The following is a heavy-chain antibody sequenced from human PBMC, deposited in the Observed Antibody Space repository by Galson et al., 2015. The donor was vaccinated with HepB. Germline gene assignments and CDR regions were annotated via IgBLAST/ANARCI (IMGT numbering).Heavy chain of an antibody. D-gene: IGHD3-10*01. J-gene: IGHJ6*03. V-gene: IGHV3-30*18. CDR3: AKAGGQLLWFGESPDFYYYYMDV. CDR2: ISYDGSHK. CDR1: GFTFSTYG. Sequence: SLRLSCAASGFTFSTYGMHWVRQAPGKGLEWVAVISYDGSHKYYADSVKGRFTISRDNSKNSLYLQINSLRAEDTAVYYCAKAGGQLLWFGESPDFYYYYMDVWGKGATVIVSS.